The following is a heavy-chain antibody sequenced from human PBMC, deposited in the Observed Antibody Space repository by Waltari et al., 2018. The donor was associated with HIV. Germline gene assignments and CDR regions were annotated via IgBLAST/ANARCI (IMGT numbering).Heavy chain of an antibody. Sequence: QVQLVQSGAEVKKPGASVNVSCKASGYTFTDYYIHWVRRAPGQGLEWMGWINLKTGGTNYAQTFQGRVSMTRASSINTAFMELYRLRFDDTAIYYCARDGDVGSTDYWGQGTLVTVSS. CDR3: ARDGDVGSTDY. V-gene: IGHV1-2*02. CDR1: GYTFTDYY. D-gene: IGHD1-26*01. CDR2: INLKTGGT. J-gene: IGHJ4*02.